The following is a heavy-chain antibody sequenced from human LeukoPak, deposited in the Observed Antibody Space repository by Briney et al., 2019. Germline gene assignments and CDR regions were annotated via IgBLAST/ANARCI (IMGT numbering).Heavy chain of an antibody. V-gene: IGHV4-59*01. CDR2: IYYSGST. CDR3: ARGRVSSSTWYSTYYYFFYMDF. Sequence: KTSETLSLTCSVSYGSISRYYWSWIRQPPGKGLEWIGYIYYSGSTNYNPSLKSRLTISVDTSKNQFSLKLNSVTVADTAVYFCARGRVSSSTWYSTYYYFFYMDFWGKGTTVTVSS. D-gene: IGHD4-11*01. J-gene: IGHJ6*03. CDR1: YGSISRYY.